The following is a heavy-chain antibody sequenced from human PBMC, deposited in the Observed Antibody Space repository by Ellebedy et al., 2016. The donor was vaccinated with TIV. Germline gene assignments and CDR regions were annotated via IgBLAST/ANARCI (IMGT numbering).Heavy chain of an antibody. J-gene: IGHJ3*02. CDR1: GFTFSSYS. Sequence: GESLKISCAASGFTFSSYSMNWVRQAPGKGLEWVSSISSSSYIYYADSVKGRFTISRDNAKNSLYLQMNSLRAEDTAVYYCAKGEVVTTIGAFDIWGQGTMVTVSS. CDR3: AKGEVVTTIGAFDI. CDR2: ISSSSYI. V-gene: IGHV3-21*04. D-gene: IGHD2-21*02.